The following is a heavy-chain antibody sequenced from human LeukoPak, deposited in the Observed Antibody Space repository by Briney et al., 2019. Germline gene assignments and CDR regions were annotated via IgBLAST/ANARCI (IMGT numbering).Heavy chain of an antibody. CDR1: GGSISSGDYY. Sequence: SETLSLTCTVSGGSISSGDYYWSWIRQPPGKGLEWIGYIYYSGSTYYNPSLKSRVTISVDTSKNQFSLTLSSVTAADTAVYSWAAGAVQWALAPLLKPFDSWGQGTLVTVSS. CDR3: AAGAVQWALAPLLKPFDS. CDR2: IYYSGST. J-gene: IGHJ5*01. D-gene: IGHD6-19*01. V-gene: IGHV4-30-4*01.